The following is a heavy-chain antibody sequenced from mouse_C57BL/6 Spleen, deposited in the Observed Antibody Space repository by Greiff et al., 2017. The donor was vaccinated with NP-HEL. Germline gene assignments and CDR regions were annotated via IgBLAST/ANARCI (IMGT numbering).Heavy chain of an antibody. CDR2: INPNNGGT. V-gene: IGHV1-22*01. CDR1: GYTFTDYN. Sequence: EVQLQQSGPELVKPGASVKMSCKASGYTFTDYNMHWVKQSHGKSLEWIGYINPNNGGTSYNQKFKGKATLTVNQSSSTAYMELRSLTSEDSAVYYCARGGRKWYFDVWGTGTTVTVSS. D-gene: IGHD3-3*01. J-gene: IGHJ1*03. CDR3: ARGGRKWYFDV.